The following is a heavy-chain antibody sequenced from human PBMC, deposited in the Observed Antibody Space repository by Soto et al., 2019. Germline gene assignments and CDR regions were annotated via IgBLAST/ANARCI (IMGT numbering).Heavy chain of an antibody. V-gene: IGHV4-31*03. J-gene: IGHJ6*02. CDR1: GGSISSGGYY. Sequence: SETLSLTCTVSGGSISSGGYYWSWIRQHPGKGLEWIGYIYYSGSTYYNTSLKSRVTVSVDTSKNQFSLKVRSVTAADTAVYYCARVLRQFMLDTSYGMYNWCQGTRVTVS. D-gene: IGHD2-8*01. CDR2: IYYSGST. CDR3: ARVLRQFMLDTSYGMYN.